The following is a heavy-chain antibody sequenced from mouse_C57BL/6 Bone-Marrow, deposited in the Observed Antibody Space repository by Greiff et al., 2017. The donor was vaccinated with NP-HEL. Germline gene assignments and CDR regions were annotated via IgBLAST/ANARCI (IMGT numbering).Heavy chain of an antibody. J-gene: IGHJ4*01. D-gene: IGHD2-5*01. Sequence: QVHVKQSGPGLVQPSQSLSITCTVSGFSLTSYGVHWVSQSPGKGLEWLGVIWRGGSTDYNAAFMSRLSITKDNSTSQVFFKMNSLQADDTAIYYCAKRSNYYAMDYWGQGTSVTVSS. CDR3: AKRSNYYAMDY. V-gene: IGHV2-5*01. CDR1: GFSLTSYG. CDR2: IWRGGST.